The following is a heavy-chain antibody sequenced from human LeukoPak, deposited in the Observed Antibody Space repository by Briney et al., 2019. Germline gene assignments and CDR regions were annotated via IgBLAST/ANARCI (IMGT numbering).Heavy chain of an antibody. J-gene: IGHJ4*02. CDR3: ATDTPAGWLRLGLEGNRYYFDY. D-gene: IGHD5-12*01. Sequence: GASVKVSCKASGYTFTSYYMHWVRQAPGQGLEWMGLINPTGGSTGYAQKFQGRVTMTEDTSTDTAYMELSSLRSEDTAVYYCATDTPAGWLRLGLEGNRYYFDYWGQGTLVTVSS. V-gene: IGHV1-46*01. CDR1: GYTFTSYY. CDR2: INPTGGST.